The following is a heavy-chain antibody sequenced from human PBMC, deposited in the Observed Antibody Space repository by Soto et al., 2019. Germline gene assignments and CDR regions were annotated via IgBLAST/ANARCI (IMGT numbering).Heavy chain of an antibody. Sequence: ASVKVSCKASGYTFTTYYIHWVRQAPGQGLEWMGIINPSGGSTGYEQKFQGRVTMTRDTSTSTVYMELRSLRSEDTAVYYCAREEFHSSDSRAPFDIWGQGTMVTVSS. CDR3: AREEFHSSDSRAPFDI. CDR1: GYTFTTYY. J-gene: IGHJ3*02. D-gene: IGHD2-21*02. CDR2: INPSGGST. V-gene: IGHV1-46*03.